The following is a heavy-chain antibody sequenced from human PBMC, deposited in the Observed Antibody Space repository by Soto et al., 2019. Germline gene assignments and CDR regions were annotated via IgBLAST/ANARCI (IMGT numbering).Heavy chain of an antibody. V-gene: IGHV1-46*01. Sequence: ASVKVSCKASGYTFTSYYMHWVRQAPGQGLEWMGIINPSGGSTSYAQKFQGRVTMTRDTSTSTVYMELSSLRSEDTAVYYCARERLLNNYYDSSGYSGWFDPWGQGTLVTVSS. CDR3: ARERLLNNYYDSSGYSGWFDP. D-gene: IGHD3-22*01. J-gene: IGHJ5*02. CDR2: INPSGGST. CDR1: GYTFTSYY.